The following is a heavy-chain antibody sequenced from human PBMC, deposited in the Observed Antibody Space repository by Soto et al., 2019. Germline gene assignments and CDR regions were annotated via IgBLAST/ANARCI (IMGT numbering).Heavy chain of an antibody. Sequence: QVQLVQSGAEVKKPGSSVKVSCKTSGDTFSTYAINWVRQAPGQGLEGMGGIIPIFGTANYAQKFQARVTITADRSTSTAYMELSRLRSEDTAVYFCARGGRSVVVAATPRWFDPWGQGTLVTVSS. CDR1: GDTFSTYA. CDR3: ARGGRSVVVAATPRWFDP. V-gene: IGHV1-69*06. D-gene: IGHD2-15*01. CDR2: IIPIFGTA. J-gene: IGHJ5*02.